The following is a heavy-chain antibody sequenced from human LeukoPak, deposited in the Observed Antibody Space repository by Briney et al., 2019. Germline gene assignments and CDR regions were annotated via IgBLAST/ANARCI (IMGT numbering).Heavy chain of an antibody. D-gene: IGHD5-18*01. CDR1: GFTFGSYS. J-gene: IGHJ4*02. CDR3: ARAALLYSYSNY. V-gene: IGHV3-21*01. Sequence: PGGSLRLSCAASGFTFGSYSMNWVRQAPGKGLEWVSSISSSSSYIYYADSVKGRFTISRDNAKNSLYLQMNSLRAEDTAEYYCARAALLYSYSNYWGQGTLVTVSS. CDR2: ISSSSSYI.